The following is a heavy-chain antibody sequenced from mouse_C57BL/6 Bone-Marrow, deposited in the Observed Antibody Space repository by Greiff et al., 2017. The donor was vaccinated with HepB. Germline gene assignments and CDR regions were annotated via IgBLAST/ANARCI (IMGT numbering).Heavy chain of an antibody. CDR1: GFTFSSYG. D-gene: IGHD2-4*01. CDR2: ISSGGSYT. J-gene: IGHJ4*01. Sequence: EVQRVESGGDLVKPGGSLKLSCAASGFTFSSYGMSWVRQTPDKRLEWVATISSGGSYTYYPDSVKGRFTISRDNAKNTLYLQMSSLKSEDTAMYYCARQRYDYDARAMDYWGQGTSVTVSS. CDR3: ARQRYDYDARAMDY. V-gene: IGHV5-6*01.